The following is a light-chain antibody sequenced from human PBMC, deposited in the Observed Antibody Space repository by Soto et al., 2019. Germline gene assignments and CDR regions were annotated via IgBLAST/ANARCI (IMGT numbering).Light chain of an antibody. CDR1: QSVGSK. CDR3: QQYNNWPPLT. V-gene: IGKV3-15*01. CDR2: DAF. J-gene: IGKJ4*01. Sequence: EVVMTQSPATLSVSPGERATLSCRASQSVGSKLAWYQQKPGQAPRLLIFDAFTRATGIPARLSGSGSGTEFTLFISSLQSEDFAVYYCQQYNNWPPLTFGGGTKVEI.